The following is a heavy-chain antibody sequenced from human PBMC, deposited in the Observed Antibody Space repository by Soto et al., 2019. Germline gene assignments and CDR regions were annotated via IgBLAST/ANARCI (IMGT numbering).Heavy chain of an antibody. CDR2: ITSSDDIT. CDR1: GFIFQDYA. CDR3: AKVCCYWNPGDYFAY. D-gene: IGHD1-1*01. V-gene: IGHV3-23*01. J-gene: IGHJ4*02. Sequence: GGSLRLSCAASGFIFQDYAMSWVRQAPGKGLEWVSTITSSDDITYSADSVRGRVTISRDNSANILFLLLTNLSVDDTATYYCAKVCCYWNPGDYFAYSSQGTLVTVSS.